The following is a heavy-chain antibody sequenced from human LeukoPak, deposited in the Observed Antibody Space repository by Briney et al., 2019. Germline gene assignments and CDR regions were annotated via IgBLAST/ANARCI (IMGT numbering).Heavy chain of an antibody. Sequence: SETLSLTCTVSGGSISSGDYYWSWIRQPPGKGLEWIGYIYYSGSTYYNPSLKSQVTISVDTSKNQFSLKLSSVTAADTAVYYCAREGGYSYGYRIEDWFDPWGQGTLVTVSS. D-gene: IGHD5-18*01. CDR2: IYYSGST. V-gene: IGHV4-30-4*01. CDR3: AREGGYSYGYRIEDWFDP. J-gene: IGHJ5*02. CDR1: GGSISSGDYY.